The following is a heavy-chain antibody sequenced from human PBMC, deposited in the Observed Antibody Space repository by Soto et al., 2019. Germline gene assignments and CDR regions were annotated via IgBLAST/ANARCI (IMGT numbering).Heavy chain of an antibody. CDR1: GYTFTSYA. CDR3: AREGGSYGQWYFDY. J-gene: IGHJ4*02. V-gene: IGHV1-3*05. D-gene: IGHD1-26*01. Sequence: QVQLVQSGAEEKKPGASVKVSCKASGYTFTSYAMHWVRQAPGQRLEWMGWINAGNGNTKYSQKFQGRVTITRDTSASTAYMELSSLRSEDTAVYYCAREGGSYGQWYFDYWGQGTLVTVSS. CDR2: INAGNGNT.